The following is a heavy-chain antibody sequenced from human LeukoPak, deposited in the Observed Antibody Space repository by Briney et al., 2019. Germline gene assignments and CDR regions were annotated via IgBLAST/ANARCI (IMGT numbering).Heavy chain of an antibody. J-gene: IGHJ4*02. CDR3: ARIPEALYYYDSRSGFDY. CDR1: GFTFSSYW. Sequence: GGSLRLSCAASGFTFSSYWMSWVRQAPGKGLEWVANIKQDGSGKYYVDSVKGRFTISRDNAKNSLYLQMNSLRAEDTAVYYCARIPEALYYYDSRSGFDYWGQGTLVTVSS. D-gene: IGHD3-22*01. CDR2: IKQDGSGK. V-gene: IGHV3-7*01.